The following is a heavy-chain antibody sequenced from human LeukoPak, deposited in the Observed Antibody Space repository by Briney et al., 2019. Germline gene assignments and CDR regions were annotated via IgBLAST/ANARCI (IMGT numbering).Heavy chain of an antibody. CDR1: GFTFSDFA. J-gene: IGHJ4*02. CDR2: MSASGSHT. D-gene: IGHD3-22*01. CDR3: AKDPAYYYDSSGYYY. V-gene: IGHV3-23*01. Sequence: GGSLGLSCAASGFTFSDFAMSWVRQAPGKGLEWVSGMSASGSHTHSADFVKGRFTISRDNFKNTLYLQMNSLRAEDTAVYYCAKDPAYYYDSSGYYYWGQGTLVTVSS.